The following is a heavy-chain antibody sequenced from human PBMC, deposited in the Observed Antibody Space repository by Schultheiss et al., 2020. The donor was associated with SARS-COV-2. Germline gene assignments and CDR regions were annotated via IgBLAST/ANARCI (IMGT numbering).Heavy chain of an antibody. CDR3: ARDDYSHWFDP. CDR2: IYYSGST. J-gene: IGHJ5*02. V-gene: IGHV4-34*09. CDR1: GGSFSGYY. Sequence: SQTLSLTCAVYGGSFSGYYWSWIRQPPGKGLEWIGYIYYSGSTYYNPSLKSQVTISVDTSKNQFSLKLSSVTAADTAVYYCARDDYSHWFDPWGQGTLVTVSS. D-gene: IGHD4-11*01.